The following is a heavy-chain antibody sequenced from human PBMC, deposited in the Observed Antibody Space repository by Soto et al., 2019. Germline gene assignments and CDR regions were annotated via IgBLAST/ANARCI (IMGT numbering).Heavy chain of an antibody. J-gene: IGHJ6*02. D-gene: IGHD6-19*01. V-gene: IGHV3-11*01. CDR3: ARDTGYSSGWPSYYYYYGMDV. CDR2: ISSSGSTI. Sequence: AVGSLRFSCAASGFTFSDYYMSWIRQAPGKGLEWVSYISSSGSTIYYADSVKGRFTISRDHAKNSLYLQMNSLRAEDTAVYYCARDTGYSSGWPSYYYYYGMDVWGQGTAVTVSS. CDR1: GFTFSDYY.